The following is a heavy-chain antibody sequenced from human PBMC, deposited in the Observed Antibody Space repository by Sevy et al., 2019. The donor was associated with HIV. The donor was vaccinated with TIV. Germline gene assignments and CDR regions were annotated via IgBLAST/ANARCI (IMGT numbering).Heavy chain of an antibody. CDR2: ISSSSSTI. J-gene: IGHJ3*02. Sequence: QLGGSLRLSCAASGFTFSSYSMNWVRQAPGKGLEWVSYISSSSSTIYYADSVKGRFTISRDNAKNSLYLQMNSLRDEDTAVYYCARILQDEWGDFGAFDIWGQGTMVTVSS. CDR1: GFTFSSYS. D-gene: IGHD3-16*01. CDR3: ARILQDEWGDFGAFDI. V-gene: IGHV3-48*02.